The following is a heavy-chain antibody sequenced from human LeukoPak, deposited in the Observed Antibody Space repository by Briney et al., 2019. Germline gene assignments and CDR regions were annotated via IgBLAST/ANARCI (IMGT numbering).Heavy chain of an antibody. J-gene: IGHJ4*02. CDR2: IYHSGST. V-gene: IGHV4-38-2*02. D-gene: IGHD4-11*01. Sequence: SETLSLTCTVSGGSISSYYWGWIRQPPGKGLEWIGSIYHSGSTYYNPSLKSRVTISVDTSKNQFSLKLSSVTAADTAVYYCARTESNPLEYFDYWGQGTLVTVSS. CDR1: GGSISSYY. CDR3: ARTESNPLEYFDY.